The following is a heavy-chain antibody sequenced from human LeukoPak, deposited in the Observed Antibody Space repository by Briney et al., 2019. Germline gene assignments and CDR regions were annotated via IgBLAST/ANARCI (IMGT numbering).Heavy chain of an antibody. J-gene: IGHJ6*03. V-gene: IGHV4-59*11. CDR3: AREGTYPYYYYYMDV. D-gene: IGHD1/OR15-1a*01. CDR1: AGSISSHY. Sequence: SETLSLTCTLSAGSISSHYWSWIRQPPGKGLEWIGYIYYSGSTNYNPSLKSRVPISVDTSKNQFSLKLSSVTAADTAVYYCAREGTYPYYYYYMDVWGKGTTVTVSS. CDR2: IYYSGST.